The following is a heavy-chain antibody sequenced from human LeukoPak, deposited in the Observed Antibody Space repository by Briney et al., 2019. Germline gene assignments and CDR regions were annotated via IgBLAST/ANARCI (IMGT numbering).Heavy chain of an antibody. J-gene: IGHJ4*02. CDR1: GGSISDYY. V-gene: IGHV4-4*07. CDR3: ARGRYGSGTYYNAYFDS. CDR2: IYTTGTT. Sequence: SETLSLTCSVSGGSISDYYWSWIRQPAGKGLEWIGRIYTTGTTNYNPSLKSRITMSVDTSKNQFSPKLSSVTAADTAVYYCARGRYGSGTYYNAYFDSWGQGTLVTVSS. D-gene: IGHD3-10*01.